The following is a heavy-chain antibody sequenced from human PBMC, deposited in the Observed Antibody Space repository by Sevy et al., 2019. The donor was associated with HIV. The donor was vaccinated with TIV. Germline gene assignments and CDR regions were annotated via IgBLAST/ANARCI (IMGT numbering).Heavy chain of an antibody. D-gene: IGHD2-21*02. V-gene: IGHV3-21*01. J-gene: IGHJ4*02. CDR3: ARNYCGGDCSIVADY. CDR1: GFTFSSYS. Sequence: GGSLRLSCAASGFTFSSYSMNWVRQAPGKGLEWVSSISSSSSYIYYADSVKGRFTISRDNAKNSLYLQMNSLRAEDTAVYYCARNYCGGDCSIVADYWGQRTLVTGSS. CDR2: ISSSSSYI.